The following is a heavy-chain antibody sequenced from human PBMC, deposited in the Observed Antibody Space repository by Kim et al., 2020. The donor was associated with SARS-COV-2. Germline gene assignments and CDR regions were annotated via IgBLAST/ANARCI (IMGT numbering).Heavy chain of an antibody. CDR2: INHSGST. CDR3: ARRRAPYYYDSSGYYPF. Sequence: SETLSLTCAVYGGSFSGYYWSWIRQPPGKGLEWIGEINHSGSTNYNPSLKSRVTISVDTSKNQFSLKLSSVTAADTAVYYCARRRAPYYYDSSGYYPFWGQGTMVTVSS. V-gene: IGHV4-34*01. CDR1: GGSFSGYY. J-gene: IGHJ3*01. D-gene: IGHD3-22*01.